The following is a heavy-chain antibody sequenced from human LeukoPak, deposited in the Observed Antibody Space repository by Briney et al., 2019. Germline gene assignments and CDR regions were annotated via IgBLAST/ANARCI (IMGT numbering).Heavy chain of an antibody. CDR2: INHSGST. Sequence: PSETLYLTCAVYGESFSGYHWSWIRQPPGKGLEWIGEINHSGSTNHNPSLKSRVTISVHTSKNQFSLKVNSVTAADTAVYYCARQYCSATSCYFDLGGQGTLVTVSS. CDR1: GESFSGYH. J-gene: IGHJ4*02. CDR3: ARQYCSATSCYFDL. V-gene: IGHV4-34*01. D-gene: IGHD2-2*01.